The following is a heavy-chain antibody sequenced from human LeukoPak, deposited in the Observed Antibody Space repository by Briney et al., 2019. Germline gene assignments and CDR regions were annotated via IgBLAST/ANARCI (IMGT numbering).Heavy chain of an antibody. D-gene: IGHD4-17*01. CDR2: ISWNSGSI. J-gene: IGHJ5*02. CDR3: AKTTVTHLGGWFDP. Sequence: GGSLRLSCAASGFTFDDYAMHWVRQAPGKGLEWVSGISWNSGSIGYADSVKGRFTISRDNAKNSLYLQMNSLRAEDTALHYCAKTTVTHLGGWFDPWGQGTLVTVSS. CDR1: GFTFDDYA. V-gene: IGHV3-9*01.